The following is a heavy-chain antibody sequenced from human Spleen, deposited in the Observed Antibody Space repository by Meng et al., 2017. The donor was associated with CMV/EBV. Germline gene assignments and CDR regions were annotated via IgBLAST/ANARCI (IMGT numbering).Heavy chain of an antibody. CDR3: ASGPFKN. V-gene: IGHV3-30-3*01. CDR1: GFSFSNYA. J-gene: IGHJ4*02. CDR2: ISYDEINK. Sequence: GGSLRLSCAASGFSFSNYAMHWVRQAPGKGLEWVAVISYDEINKYYADSVKGRFTISRDNSNNTLYLQMNSLRSEDTAVYYCASGPFKNWGQGTLVTVSS.